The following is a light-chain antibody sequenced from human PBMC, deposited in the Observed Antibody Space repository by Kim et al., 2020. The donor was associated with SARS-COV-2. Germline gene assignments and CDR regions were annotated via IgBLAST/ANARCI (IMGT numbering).Light chain of an antibody. CDR1: SSNIGSNT. CDR2: SNN. J-gene: IGLJ2*01. Sequence: ELTQPPSASGTPGQRVTISCSGSSSNIGSNTVNWYQQLPGTAPKLLIYSNNQRPSGVPDRFSGSKSGTSASLAISGLQSEVEADYYCAAWDDSLNGVVFGGGTQLTVL. V-gene: IGLV1-44*01. CDR3: AAWDDSLNGVV.